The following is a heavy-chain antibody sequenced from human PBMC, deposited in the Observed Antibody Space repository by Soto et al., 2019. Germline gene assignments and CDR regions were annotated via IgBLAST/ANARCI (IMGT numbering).Heavy chain of an antibody. CDR2: INPSGGST. J-gene: IGHJ6*02. D-gene: IGHD3-22*01. Sequence: ASVEVSCKESGYTFTSYYMHWVRQAPGQGLEWMGIINPSGGSTSYAQKFQGRVTMTRDTSTSTVYMELSSLRSEDTAVYYCARDLGQKWLSRGMDVWGQGTTVTVSS. CDR3: ARDLGQKWLSRGMDV. V-gene: IGHV1-46*01. CDR1: GYTFTSYY.